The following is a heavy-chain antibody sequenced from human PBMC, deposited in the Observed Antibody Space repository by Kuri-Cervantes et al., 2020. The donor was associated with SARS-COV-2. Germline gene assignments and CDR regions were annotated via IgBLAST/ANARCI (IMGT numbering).Heavy chain of an antibody. J-gene: IGHJ6*02. CDR3: ARDSFVPAAPSYHYYGMDV. D-gene: IGHD2-2*01. CDR2: IKQDGSEK. CDR1: GFTFSSYW. Sequence: GGSLRLSCAASGFTFSSYWMSWVRQAPGKGLEWVANIKQDGSEKYYVDSVKGRFTISRDNAKNSLYLQMNSLRAEDTAVYYCARDSFVPAAPSYHYYGMDVWGQGTTVTVSS. V-gene: IGHV3-7*01.